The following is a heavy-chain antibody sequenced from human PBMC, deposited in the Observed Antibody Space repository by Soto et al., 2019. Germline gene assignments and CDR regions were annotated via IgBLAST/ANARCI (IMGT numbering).Heavy chain of an antibody. V-gene: IGHV1-24*01. CDR1: GYTLTELS. CDR2: FDPEDGET. D-gene: IGHD3-22*01. CDR3: ATDLSYYDSSGYPPFDY. Sequence: GASVKVSCKVSGYTLTELSMHWVRQAPGKGLEWMGGFDPEDGETIYAQKFQGRVTMTEDTSTDTAYMELSSLRSEDTAVYYCATDLSYYDSSGYPPFDYWGQGTLVTVSS. J-gene: IGHJ4*02.